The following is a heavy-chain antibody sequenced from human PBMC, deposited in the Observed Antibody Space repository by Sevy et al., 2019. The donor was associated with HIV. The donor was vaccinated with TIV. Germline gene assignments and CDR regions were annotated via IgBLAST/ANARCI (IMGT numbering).Heavy chain of an antibody. V-gene: IGHV4-30-2*01. J-gene: IGHJ4*02. D-gene: IGHD2-15*01. CDR3: ARVSGNSEWGYYFDS. CDR2: LYHSRST. Sequence: SETLSLTCAVSGGSLSSGAYSWSWIRQPPGKGLEWIGCLYHSRSTYYNPSLKSRVTISVDRSKNQFSLKLSSVTAADTAVYYCARVSGNSEWGYYFDSWGQGTLVTVSS. CDR1: GGSLSSGAYS.